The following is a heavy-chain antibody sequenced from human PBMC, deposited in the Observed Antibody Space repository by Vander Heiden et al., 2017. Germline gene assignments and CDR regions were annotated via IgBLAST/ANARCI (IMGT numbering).Heavy chain of an antibody. D-gene: IGHD2-2*01. V-gene: IGHV3-30*18. J-gene: IGHJ6*02. Sequence: QVQLVESGGGVVQPGRSLRLPCAASGFTFSSYGMRWVRQAPGKGLEWVAVRSYDGSNKYYADSVKGRFTISRDNSKNTLYLQMNSLRAEDTAVYYCAKDAEDYALYYYYGMDVWGQGTTVTVSS. CDR3: AKDAEDYALYYYYGMDV. CDR2: RSYDGSNK. CDR1: GFTFSSYG.